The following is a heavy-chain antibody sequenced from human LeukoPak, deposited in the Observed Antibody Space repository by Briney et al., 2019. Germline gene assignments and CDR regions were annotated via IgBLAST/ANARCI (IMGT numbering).Heavy chain of an antibody. J-gene: IGHJ4*02. D-gene: IGHD6-19*01. CDR2: ISSSSSYI. Sequence: GGSLRLSCAASGFTFSSYSMNWVRQAPGKGLEWVSSISSSSSYIYYADSVKGRFTISRDNAKNSLYLQMNSLRAEDTAVYYCARELRAQWLSPIDYWGQGTLVTVSS. V-gene: IGHV3-21*01. CDR3: ARELRAQWLSPIDY. CDR1: GFTFSSYS.